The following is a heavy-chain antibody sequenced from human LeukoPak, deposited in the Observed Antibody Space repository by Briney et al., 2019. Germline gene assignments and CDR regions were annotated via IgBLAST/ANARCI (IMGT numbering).Heavy chain of an antibody. V-gene: IGHV3-53*01. CDR1: GFSVSDNY. Sequence: GGSLRLSCAVSGFSVSDNYLSWVRQTPGKGLEWLSLISSRGDTYYADSVKGRFTISRDNSKNTLFLQMSALRDEDTAIYYCARDLGSGWYFNHWGHGTLVTVSS. CDR3: ARDLGSGWYFNH. D-gene: IGHD6-19*01. CDR2: ISSRGDT. J-gene: IGHJ4*01.